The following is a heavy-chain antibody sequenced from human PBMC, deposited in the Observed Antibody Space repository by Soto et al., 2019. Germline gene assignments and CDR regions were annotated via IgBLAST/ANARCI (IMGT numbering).Heavy chain of an antibody. CDR1: GFTFTRYS. Sequence: GGSLRLSCAASGFTFTRYSMNWVRQAPGKGLEWVSSISSTTNYIYYGDSMKGRFTISRDNAKNSLYLEMNSLRAEDTAVYYCARESEDLPSNFDSWGPGTLVTVSS. CDR2: ISSTTNYI. J-gene: IGHJ4*02. V-gene: IGHV3-21*06. CDR3: ARESEDLPSNFDS.